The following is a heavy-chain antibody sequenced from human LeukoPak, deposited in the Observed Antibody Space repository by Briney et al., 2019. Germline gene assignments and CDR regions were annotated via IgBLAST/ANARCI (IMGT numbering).Heavy chain of an antibody. CDR1: GFTFSSYS. CDR2: ISSDSNYI. V-gene: IGHV3-21*01. CDR3: ARDVSRISDY. J-gene: IGHJ4*02. Sequence: GSLRLSCAASGFTFSSYSMNWVRQAPGKGLEWVSSISSDSNYIYYTGSVKGRFTISRDNAKNLLYLQMNSLRAEDTAVYYCARDVSRISDYWGQGTLVTVSS. D-gene: IGHD2-15*01.